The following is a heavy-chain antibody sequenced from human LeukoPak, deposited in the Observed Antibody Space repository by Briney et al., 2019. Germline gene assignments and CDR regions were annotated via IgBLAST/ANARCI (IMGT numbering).Heavy chain of an antibody. CDR2: INPNSGGT. Sequence: GASVKVSCKASGYTFTGYYMHWVRQAPGQGLEWMGWINPNSGGTNYAQKFQGRVTMTRDTSISTAYMELSRLRSDDTAVYYCARQTIAARPRGWFDPWGQGTLVTVSS. V-gene: IGHV1-2*02. D-gene: IGHD6-6*01. CDR1: GYTFTGYY. J-gene: IGHJ5*02. CDR3: ARQTIAARPRGWFDP.